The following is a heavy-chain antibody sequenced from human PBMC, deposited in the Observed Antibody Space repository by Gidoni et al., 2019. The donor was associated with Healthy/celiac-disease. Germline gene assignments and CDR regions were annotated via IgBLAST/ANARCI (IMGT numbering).Heavy chain of an antibody. CDR3: ARGEYSSGWPYYYYMDV. D-gene: IGHD6-19*01. CDR2: INPNRGGT. Sequence: QVQLVQSGAEVKKPGASVTVSCKASGYTFPGYYMHWVRPAPGQGLEWMGWINPNRGGTNYAQKFQGWVTMTRDTSISTAYMELSRLRSDDTAVYYCARGEYSSGWPYYYYMDVWGKGTTVTVSS. J-gene: IGHJ6*03. CDR1: GYTFPGYY. V-gene: IGHV1-2*04.